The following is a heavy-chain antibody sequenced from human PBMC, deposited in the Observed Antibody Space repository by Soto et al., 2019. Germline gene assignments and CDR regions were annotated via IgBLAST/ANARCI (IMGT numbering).Heavy chain of an antibody. J-gene: IGHJ4*02. V-gene: IGHV3-73*01. CDR2: IRSKANSYAT. D-gene: IGHD1-7*01. Sequence: GESLKISCAASGFTFSGSAMHWVRQASGKGLEWVGRIRSKANSYATAYAASVKGRFTISRDDSKNTAYLQMNSLKTEDTAVYYCTRRSITGTTSSTFDYWGQGTLVTVS. CDR3: TRRSITGTTSSTFDY. CDR1: GFTFSGSA.